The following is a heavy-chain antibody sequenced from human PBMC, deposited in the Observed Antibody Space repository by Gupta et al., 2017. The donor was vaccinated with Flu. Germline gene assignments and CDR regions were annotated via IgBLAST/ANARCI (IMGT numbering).Heavy chain of an antibody. CDR3: AKGREDHYYSGMDV. CDR2: IIATGGST. Sequence: EGQLLESGGGLVQPGGSLRLSCAGSGLNFNNFAMHWVRQTPGKGLEWVSGIIATGGSTSYADSVKGRFTISRDNSKNTLYLQMNSLRAEDTALFYCAKGREDHYYSGMDVWGQGTTVTVSS. V-gene: IGHV3-23*01. CDR1: GLNFNNFA. J-gene: IGHJ6*02.